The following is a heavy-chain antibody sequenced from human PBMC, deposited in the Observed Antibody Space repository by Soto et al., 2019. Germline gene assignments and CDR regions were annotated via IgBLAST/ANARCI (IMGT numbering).Heavy chain of an antibody. J-gene: IGHJ4*02. CDR1: GFTFSSYG. V-gene: IGHV3-33*01. Sequence: PGGSLRLSCAASGFTFSSYGMHWVRQAPGKGLEWVAVIWYDGSNKYYADSVKGRFTISRDNSKNTLYLQMNSLRAEDTAVYYCARGIAVAGTALGIDDYWGQGTLVTVSS. CDR3: ARGIAVAGTALGIDDY. CDR2: IWYDGSNK. D-gene: IGHD6-19*01.